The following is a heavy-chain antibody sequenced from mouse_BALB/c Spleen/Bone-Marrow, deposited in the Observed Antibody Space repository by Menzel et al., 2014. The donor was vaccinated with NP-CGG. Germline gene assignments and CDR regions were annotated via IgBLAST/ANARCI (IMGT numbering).Heavy chain of an antibody. CDR3: ARNYYYGSSWSAMDY. D-gene: IGHD1-1*01. CDR2: IYPGDGDT. CDR1: GYTFTSYW. Sequence: QVQLQQSGAELARPGASVKLSCKASGYTFTSYWMQWVKQGPGQGLEWIGAIYPGDGDTRNTQKFKGKATLTADKSSSTAYMQLSSLASEDSAVYYCARNYYYGSSWSAMDYWGQGTSVTVSS. J-gene: IGHJ4*01. V-gene: IGHV1-87*01.